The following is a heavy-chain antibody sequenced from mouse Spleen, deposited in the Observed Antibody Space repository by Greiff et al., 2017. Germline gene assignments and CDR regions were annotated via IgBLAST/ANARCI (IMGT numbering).Heavy chain of an antibody. J-gene: IGHJ4*01. Sequence: QVQLQQPGAELVKPGASVKLSCKASGYTFTSYWMHWVKQRPGRGLEWIGRIDPNSGGTKYNEKFKSKATLTVDKPSSTAYMQLSSLTSEDSAVYYCASTTMVEGRYYYAMDYWGQGTSVTVSS. CDR1: GYTFTSYW. CDR3: ASTTMVEGRYYYAMDY. CDR2: IDPNSGGT. V-gene: IGHV1-72*01. D-gene: IGHD1-1*01.